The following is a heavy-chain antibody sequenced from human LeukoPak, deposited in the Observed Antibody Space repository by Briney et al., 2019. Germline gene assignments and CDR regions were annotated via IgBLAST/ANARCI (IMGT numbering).Heavy chain of an antibody. J-gene: IGHJ4*02. D-gene: IGHD6-13*01. Sequence: ASVKVSCKASGYTFASYGISWVRQAPGQGPEWMGWISAYNDNTKYAQNLQGRVTLTTDTSTSTAYMELRSLTSDDTALYYCARDTARITTPGGPDYWGQGTLVTVSS. CDR1: GYTFASYG. CDR3: ARDTARITTPGGPDY. V-gene: IGHV1-18*01. CDR2: ISAYNDNT.